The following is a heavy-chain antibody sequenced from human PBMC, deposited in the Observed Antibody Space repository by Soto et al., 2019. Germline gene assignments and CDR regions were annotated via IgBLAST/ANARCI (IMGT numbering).Heavy chain of an antibody. CDR1: GGSLSGYY. V-gene: IGHV4-34*01. D-gene: IGHD4-17*01. CDR3: AIIPTGTTYPGDY. J-gene: IGHJ4*02. Sequence: NPSETLSLTCAIYGGSLSGYYWSWIRQPPGKGLEWIGEINHSGSTNYNPSLKSRVTISVDTSKNQFSLKLSSVTAADTAVYYCAIIPTGTTYPGDYWGQGTLVTVSS. CDR2: INHSGST.